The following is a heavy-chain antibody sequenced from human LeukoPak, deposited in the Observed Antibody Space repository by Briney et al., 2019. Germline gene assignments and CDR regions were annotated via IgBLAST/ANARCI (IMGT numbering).Heavy chain of an antibody. CDR1: GCTFSSYA. CDR3: ARGRSAHLDY. CDR2: ISYDGSNK. V-gene: IGHV3-30-3*01. Sequence: GGSLRLSCADSGCTFSSYAMHWVRQAPGKGLEWVAVISYDGSNKYYADSVKGRFTIPRDNSKNTLYLQMNSLRAEDTAVYYCARGRSAHLDYWGQGILVTVSS. J-gene: IGHJ4*02.